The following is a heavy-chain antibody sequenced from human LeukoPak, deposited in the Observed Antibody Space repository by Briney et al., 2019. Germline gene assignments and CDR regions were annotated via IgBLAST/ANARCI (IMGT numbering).Heavy chain of an antibody. J-gene: IGHJ4*02. CDR2: INPSDGST. V-gene: IGHV1-46*01. CDR1: GYTFSSYW. Sequence: GASVKASCKASGYTFSSYWIQWVRQAPGQGLEWMGLINPSDGSTAYAHTFQGRVTMTRDTSTSTVYMDLSSQRSEDTAVYYCARAPRNSSTMLDFWGQGTLVTVSS. CDR3: ARAPRNSSTMLDF. D-gene: IGHD6-13*01.